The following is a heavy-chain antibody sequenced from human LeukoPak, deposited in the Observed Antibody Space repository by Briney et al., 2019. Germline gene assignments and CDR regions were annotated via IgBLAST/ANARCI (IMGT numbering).Heavy chain of an antibody. V-gene: IGHV4-39*01. CDR3: ERHVVHYSNSLEVSRLDP. CDR2: MFHSGSS. J-gene: IGHJ5*02. Sequence: PSETLSLTCSVSGGSFSISSYYWAWIRQPPGKGLEWIASMFHSGSSYYNTSLKSRVTISIDTSKNNFSLRLSSVTAADTAVYYCERHVVHYSNSLEVSRLDPWGQGTRVTVSS. CDR1: GGSFSISSYY. D-gene: IGHD4-11*01.